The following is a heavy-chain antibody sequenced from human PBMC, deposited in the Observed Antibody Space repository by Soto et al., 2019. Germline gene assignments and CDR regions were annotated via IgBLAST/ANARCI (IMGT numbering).Heavy chain of an antibody. V-gene: IGHV3-23*01. D-gene: IGHD2-15*01. CDR3: AKDGYCNGGSCYLYYLDS. J-gene: IGHJ4*02. Sequence: GGSLRLSCVGSGFIFSDYAMTWVRQAPGKGLEWVATISFGGGNTYHADSLEGRFTISRDNSKNTLFLQMYDLRAEDTALYYCAKDGYCNGGSCYLYYLDSWGLGT. CDR1: GFIFSDYA. CDR2: ISFGGGNT.